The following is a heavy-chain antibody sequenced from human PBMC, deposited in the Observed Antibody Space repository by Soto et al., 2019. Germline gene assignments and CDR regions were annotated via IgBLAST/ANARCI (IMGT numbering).Heavy chain of an antibody. Sequence: GSLRLSCAASGFTLRTYTMNWVRRAPGKGLEWVSSISISSSDRYYADSVRGRFTISRDNAKNALYLQMNSLRADDTAVYFCVRGMNPLFGGQGTLVTVS. CDR2: ISISSSDR. V-gene: IGHV3-21*06. CDR3: VRGMNPLF. CDR1: GFTLRTYT. J-gene: IGHJ4*01.